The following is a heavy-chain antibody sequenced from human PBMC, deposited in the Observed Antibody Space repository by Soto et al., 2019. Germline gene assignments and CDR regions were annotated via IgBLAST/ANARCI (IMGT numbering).Heavy chain of an antibody. Sequence: GGSLRLSCAASGFTFSSYAMSWVRQAPGRGLEWVSAISGSGGSTYYADSVKGRFTISRDNSKNTLYLQMNSLRAEDTAVYYCAKLAPDSSSWYYYGMDVWGQGTTVTVSS. J-gene: IGHJ6*02. D-gene: IGHD6-13*01. CDR2: ISGSGGST. V-gene: IGHV3-23*01. CDR3: AKLAPDSSSWYYYGMDV. CDR1: GFTFSSYA.